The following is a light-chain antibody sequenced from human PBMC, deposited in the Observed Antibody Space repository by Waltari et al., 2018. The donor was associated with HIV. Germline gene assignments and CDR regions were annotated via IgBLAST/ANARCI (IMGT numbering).Light chain of an antibody. J-gene: IGLJ2*01. CDR2: KDS. CDR1: ALPKQY. Sequence: SYELTQPPSVSVSPGQTARITCSGDALPKQYPYWYQQKPGQAPVVVIYKDSERPSGIPERLSGSSSGTTVTLTISGVQTEDEADYYCQSVDRSRVVFGGGTKLTVL. V-gene: IGLV3-25*03. CDR3: QSVDRSRVV.